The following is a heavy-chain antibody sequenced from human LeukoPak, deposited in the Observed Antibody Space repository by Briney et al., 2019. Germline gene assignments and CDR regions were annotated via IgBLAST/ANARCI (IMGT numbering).Heavy chain of an antibody. CDR2: INPSGGST. D-gene: IGHD2-2*01. V-gene: IGHV1-46*01. CDR1: GYTFTSYY. CDR3: ARENIVVVPAALPYYYGMDV. J-gene: IGHJ6*02. Sequence: GASVKVSCKASGYTFTSYYLHWVRQAPGQGLEWMGIINPSGGSTSYAQKFQGRVTMTRDTSTSTVYMELSSLSSEDTAVYYCARENIVVVPAALPYYYGMDVWGQGTTVTVSS.